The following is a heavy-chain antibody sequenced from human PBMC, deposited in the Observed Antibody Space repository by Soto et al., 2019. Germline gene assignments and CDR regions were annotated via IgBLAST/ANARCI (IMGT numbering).Heavy chain of an antibody. J-gene: IGHJ6*02. CDR1: GGTFISYA. CDR3: ARGATTVTTDYYYGMDV. V-gene: IGHV1-69*01. CDR2: IIPIFGTA. Sequence: QVQLVQSGAEVKKPGSSVKVSCKAPGGTFISYAISWVRQAPGQGLEWMGGIIPIFGTANYAQKFQGRVTITADESTSTAYMELSSLRSEDTAVYYCARGATTVTTDYYYGMDVWGQGTTVTVSS. D-gene: IGHD4-17*01.